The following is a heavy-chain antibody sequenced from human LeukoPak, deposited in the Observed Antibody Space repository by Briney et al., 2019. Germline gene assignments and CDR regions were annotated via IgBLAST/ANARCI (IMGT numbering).Heavy chain of an antibody. CDR2: ISGSGGST. V-gene: IGHV3-23*01. J-gene: IGHJ4*02. Sequence: GGSLRLSCAASGFTFSSYAMSWVRQAPGKGLEWVSAISGSGGSTYYADSVKGRFTISRDDSKNTLYLQMNSLRAEDTAVYYCAKEPVGATHFSQYYFDYWGQGTLVTVSS. CDR3: AKEPVGATHFSQYYFDY. D-gene: IGHD1-26*01. CDR1: GFTFSSYA.